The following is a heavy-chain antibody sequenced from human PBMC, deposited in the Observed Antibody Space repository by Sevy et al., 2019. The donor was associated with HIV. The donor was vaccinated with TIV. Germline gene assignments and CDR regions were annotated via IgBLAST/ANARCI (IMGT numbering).Heavy chain of an antibody. D-gene: IGHD3-10*01. CDR3: ARERFTLVRGVINYYYYYGMDV. J-gene: IGHJ6*02. CDR2: INPNNGGT. CDR1: GYTFTGYY. Sequence: ASVKVSCKTSGYTFTGYYIHWVRQAPGQGLEWMGWINPNNGGTNYARKFQGWVTMTRDTSISTAYMERSRLRSDDTAAYYCARERFTLVRGVINYYYYYGMDVWGQGTTVTVSS. V-gene: IGHV1-2*04.